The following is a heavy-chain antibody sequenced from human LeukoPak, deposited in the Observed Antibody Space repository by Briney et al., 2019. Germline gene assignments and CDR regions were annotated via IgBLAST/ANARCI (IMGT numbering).Heavy chain of an antibody. D-gene: IGHD3-22*01. CDR2: IYYSGST. Sequence: ETLSLTCTVSGGSISSYYWSWIRQPPGKGLEWIGYIYYSGSTNYNPSLKSRVTISVDTSKNQFSLKLSSVTAADTAVYYCARSSGYGGWFDPWGQGTLVTVSS. J-gene: IGHJ5*02. V-gene: IGHV4-59*01. CDR3: ARSSGYGGWFDP. CDR1: GGSISSYY.